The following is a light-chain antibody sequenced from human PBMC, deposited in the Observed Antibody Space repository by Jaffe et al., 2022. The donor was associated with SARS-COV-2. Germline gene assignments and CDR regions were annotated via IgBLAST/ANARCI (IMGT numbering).Light chain of an antibody. CDR1: SGSVSTSYF. CDR3: VLYMGSDIWV. J-gene: IGLJ3*02. Sequence: QTVVIQEPSFSVSPGGTVTLTCGLSSGSVSTSYFPSWYQQTPGQAPRTLIYNTNTRSSGVPDRFSGSILGNKAALTITGAQAEDESDYYCVLYMGSDIWVFGGGTKLTVL. V-gene: IGLV8-61*01. CDR2: NTN.